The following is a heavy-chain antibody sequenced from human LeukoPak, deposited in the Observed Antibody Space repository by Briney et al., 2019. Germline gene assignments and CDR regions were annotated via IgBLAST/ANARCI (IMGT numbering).Heavy chain of an antibody. CDR1: GFIFKNFA. V-gene: IGHV3-23*01. CDR2: ISGVGDST. J-gene: IGHJ6*01. Sequence: GGSLRLSCAASGFIFKNFAMTWVRQAPGKGLEWVSRISGVGDSTYYADSVKGRFTISRDNSKNTPFVQINSLRADDTAVYYCARDHTGQSWTSFQHGMDVWGPGTTVTVYS. D-gene: IGHD1-14*01. CDR3: ARDHTGQSWTSFQHGMDV.